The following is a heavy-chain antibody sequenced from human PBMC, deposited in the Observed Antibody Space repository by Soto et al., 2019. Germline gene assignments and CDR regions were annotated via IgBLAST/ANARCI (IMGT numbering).Heavy chain of an antibody. CDR1: GGSLSGYY. V-gene: IGHV4-34*01. CDR3: ARGQEGVVATH. D-gene: IGHD5-12*01. CDR2: VKDGGNT. J-gene: IGHJ4*02. Sequence: QVQLQQWGAGLLKPSETLSLNCAVTGGSLSGYYWSWIRQPPGKGLEWIGEVKDGGNTNYSPSLRGRVHISSDTSNNQFSLRLNSVTAADTGVYYCARGQEGVVATHWDQGSLVTVSS.